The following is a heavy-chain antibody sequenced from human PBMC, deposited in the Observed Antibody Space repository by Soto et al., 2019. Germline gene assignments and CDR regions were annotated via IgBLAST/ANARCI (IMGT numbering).Heavy chain of an antibody. CDR3: ARVDGGYGAEVSYYYGMDV. J-gene: IGHJ6*02. Sequence: GGSLRLSCAASGFTFSSYDMHWVRQATGKGLEWVSAIGTAGDTYYPGSVKGRFTISRENAKNSLYLQMNSLRAEDTAVYYCARVDGGYGAEVSYYYGMDVWGQGTTVTVSS. V-gene: IGHV3-13*01. CDR2: IGTAGDT. D-gene: IGHD5-12*01. CDR1: GFTFSSYD.